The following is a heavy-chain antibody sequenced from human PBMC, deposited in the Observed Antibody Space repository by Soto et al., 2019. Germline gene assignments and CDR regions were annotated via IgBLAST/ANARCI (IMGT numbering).Heavy chain of an antibody. V-gene: IGHV4-59*01. CDR3: ARRYCSSGSCYSSFDY. D-gene: IGHD2-15*01. J-gene: IGHJ4*02. CDR1: GGSINSYY. Sequence: LTCTVSGGSINSYYWSWIRQPPGKGLEWFGYIYYSGSTNYNPSLKSRVTISVDTSKNQFSLKLSSVTAADTAVYYCARRYCSSGSCYSSFDYWGQGTLVTVSS. CDR2: IYYSGST.